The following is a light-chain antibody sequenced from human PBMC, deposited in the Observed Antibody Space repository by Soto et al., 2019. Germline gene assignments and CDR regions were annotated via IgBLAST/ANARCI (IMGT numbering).Light chain of an antibody. Sequence: QSALTQPASVSGSPGQSITISCTGTSMDVGSHNLVSWYQQHPGQAPKLMIYEVSKRPLGVSTRFSASKSGNTASLTISGLQAEDEADYYCCSYGGSRAVFGGGTQLTVL. J-gene: IGLJ7*01. V-gene: IGLV2-23*02. CDR2: EVS. CDR3: CSYGGSRAV. CDR1: SMDVGSHNL.